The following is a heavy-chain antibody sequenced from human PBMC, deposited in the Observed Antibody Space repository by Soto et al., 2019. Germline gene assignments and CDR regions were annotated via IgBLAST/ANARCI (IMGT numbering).Heavy chain of an antibody. CDR1: GFTFSNAW. V-gene: IGHV3-15*01. J-gene: IGHJ6*03. Sequence: GGSLRLSCAASGFTFSNAWMSWVRQAPGKGLEWVGRIKSKTDGGTTDYAAPVKGRFTISRDDSKNTLYLQMNSLKTEDTAVYYCTTTKPMGGRYFDNYYYYYYMDVWGKGTTVTVSS. D-gene: IGHD3-9*01. CDR2: IKSKTDGGTT. CDR3: TTTKPMGGRYFDNYYYYYYMDV.